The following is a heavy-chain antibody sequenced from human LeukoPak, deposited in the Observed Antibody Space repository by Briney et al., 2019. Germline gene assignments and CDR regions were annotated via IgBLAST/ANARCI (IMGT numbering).Heavy chain of an antibody. CDR2: ISGSGGST. D-gene: IGHD5-18*01. CDR3: AKDSAMGTFDY. Sequence: SCKASGYTFTSYGISWVRQAPGKGLEWVSAISGSGGSTYYADSVKGRFTISRDNSKNTLYLQMNSLRAEDTAVYYCAKDSAMGTFDYWGQGTLVTVSS. CDR1: GYTFTSYG. V-gene: IGHV3-23*01. J-gene: IGHJ4*02.